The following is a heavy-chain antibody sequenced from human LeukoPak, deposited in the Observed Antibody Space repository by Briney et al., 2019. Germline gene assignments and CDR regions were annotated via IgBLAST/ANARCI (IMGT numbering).Heavy chain of an antibody. CDR2: ISSSSSTI. Sequence: GGSLRLSCAASGVTFSSSWMSWLRQDPGNGLEWVSYISSSSSTIYYADSVKGRFTISRDNAKNSLYLQMNSLRAEDTAVYYCARESSGWYPNYFDYWGQGTLVTVSS. J-gene: IGHJ4*02. V-gene: IGHV3-48*04. CDR3: ARESSGWYPNYFDY. D-gene: IGHD6-19*01. CDR1: GVTFSSSW.